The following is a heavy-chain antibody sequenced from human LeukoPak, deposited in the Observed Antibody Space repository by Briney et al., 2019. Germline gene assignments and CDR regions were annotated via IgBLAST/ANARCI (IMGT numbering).Heavy chain of an antibody. CDR1: GFTFNTYS. CDR3: ATEPAVLDGFDP. D-gene: IGHD2-2*01. Sequence: GGSLRLSCVASGFTFNTYSMHWVRQAPGKGLEWVAVISYDGSNKYYADSVKGRFTISRDNSKNTLYLQMNSLRAEDTAVYYCATEPAVLDGFDPWGQGTLVTVSS. CDR2: ISYDGSNK. V-gene: IGHV3-30-3*01. J-gene: IGHJ5*02.